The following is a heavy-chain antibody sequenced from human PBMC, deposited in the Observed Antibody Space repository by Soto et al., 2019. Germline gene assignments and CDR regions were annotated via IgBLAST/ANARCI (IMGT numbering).Heavy chain of an antibody. CDR2: IWYDGSNK. D-gene: IGHD2-21*02. J-gene: IGHJ4*02. V-gene: IGHV3-33*01. Sequence: GSLRLSCAASGFTFSNYGMHWVRQAPGKGLEWVAVIWYDGSNKYYADSVKGRFTMSRDNARNTVYLQMNSLRAEDTAVYYCARDRFCGADCYHEFDYWGQGTLVTVSS. CDR1: GFTFSNYG. CDR3: ARDRFCGADCYHEFDY.